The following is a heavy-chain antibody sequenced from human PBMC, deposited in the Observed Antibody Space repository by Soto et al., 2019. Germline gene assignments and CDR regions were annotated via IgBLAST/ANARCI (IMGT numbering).Heavy chain of an antibody. CDR3: AQWAGAFDY. CDR2: ISYDESNK. Sequence: QVQLVESGGGVVQPGRSLRLSCAASGFTFSSYAMHWVRQAPGKGLEWVAVISYDESNKYYADSVKGRFTISRDNSKNTLYLQMNSLRAEDTAVYYCAQWAGAFDYWGQGTLVTVSS. D-gene: IGHD1-26*01. CDR1: GFTFSSYA. V-gene: IGHV3-30-3*01. J-gene: IGHJ4*02.